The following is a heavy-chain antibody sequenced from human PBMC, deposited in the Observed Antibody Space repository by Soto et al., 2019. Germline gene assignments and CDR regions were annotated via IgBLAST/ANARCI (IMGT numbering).Heavy chain of an antibody. Sequence: SGPTLVNPTQTLTLTCTFSGFSLGTTGMRVSWIRQPPGKALEWLARIDWDDDKFYSTSLKTRLTISKDTSKNQVVLRMTNMDPADTATYYCARTARYYRGRQFDYWGQGTLVTVSS. CDR1: GFSLGTTGMR. CDR2: IDWDDDK. J-gene: IGHJ4*02. V-gene: IGHV2-70*04. CDR3: ARTARYYRGRQFDY. D-gene: IGHD3-10*01.